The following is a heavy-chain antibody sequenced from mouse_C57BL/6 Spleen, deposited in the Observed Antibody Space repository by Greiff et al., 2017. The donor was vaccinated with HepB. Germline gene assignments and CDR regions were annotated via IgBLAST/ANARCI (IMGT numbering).Heavy chain of an antibody. V-gene: IGHV7-3*01. D-gene: IGHD1-1*01. CDR1: GFTFTDYY. CDR3: ASSYYYGSGENY. Sequence: DVKLVESGGGLVQPGGSLSLSCAASGFTFTDYYMSWVRQPPGKALEWLGFIRNKANGYTTEYSASVKGRFTISRDNSQSILYLQMNALRAEDSATYYCASSYYYGSGENYWGQGTTLTVSS. J-gene: IGHJ2*01. CDR2: IRNKANGYTT.